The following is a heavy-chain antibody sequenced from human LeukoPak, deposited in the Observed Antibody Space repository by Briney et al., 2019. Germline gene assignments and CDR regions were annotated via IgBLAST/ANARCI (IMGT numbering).Heavy chain of an antibody. J-gene: IGHJ5*02. CDR3: ATSTVTHTRDP. V-gene: IGHV1-2*02. Sequence: ASVRVSCQASGYTSSDFYCNWVRQTPGQGLEWMGWIDPYSGATISAQNFQGMVTLTWDASTGTAYMELSRLRSDDTAVYYCATSTVTHTRDPRGQGTLRSASS. D-gene: IGHD1-1*01. CDR1: GYTSSDFY. CDR2: IDPYSGAT.